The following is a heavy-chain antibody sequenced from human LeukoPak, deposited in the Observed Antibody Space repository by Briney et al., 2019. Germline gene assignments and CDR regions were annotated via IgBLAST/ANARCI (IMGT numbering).Heavy chain of an antibody. J-gene: IGHJ3*02. CDR2: IIPIFGTA. CDR1: GGTFSSYA. V-gene: IGHV1-69*01. CDR3: AREVVPAAMSAFDI. D-gene: IGHD2-2*01. Sequence: SVKVSCKASGGTFSSYAISWVRQAPGQGLEWMGGIIPIFGTANYAQKFQGRVTITADESTSTAYMELSSLRSEDTAVYYCAREVVPAAMSAFDIWGQGTMVTVS.